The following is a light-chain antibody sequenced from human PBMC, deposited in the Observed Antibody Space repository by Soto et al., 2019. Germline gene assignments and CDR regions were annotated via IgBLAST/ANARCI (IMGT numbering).Light chain of an antibody. V-gene: IGKV3-20*01. CDR2: GAS. CDR3: QQYGSSPVT. Sequence: EIVLTQSPGTLSLSPGEGATLSCRASQSVSSSFLAWYQQKPGQAPRLLIYGASSRATGIPDRFSGSGSGTDFTLTISRLETEDFAVYYCQQYGSSPVTFGGGTKVEIK. CDR1: QSVSSSF. J-gene: IGKJ4*01.